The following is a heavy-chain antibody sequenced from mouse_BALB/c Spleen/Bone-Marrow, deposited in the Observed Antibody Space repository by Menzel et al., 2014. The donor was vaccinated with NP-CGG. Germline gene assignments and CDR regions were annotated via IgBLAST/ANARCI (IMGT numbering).Heavy chain of an antibody. CDR2: ISTYSGNT. D-gene: IGHD5-1-1*01. Sequence: VQVVESGPELVRPGVSVKISCKGSGYTFTDYAVHWVKQSHTKSLEWIGVISTYSGNTNYNQKFKGRATMTVDKSSSTAYVELARLTSEYSAIYLCAGGYPVSHSVDYWIQAASFTVSA. V-gene: IGHV1-67*01. CDR3: AGGYPVSHSVDY. J-gene: IGHJ4*01. CDR1: GYTFTDYA.